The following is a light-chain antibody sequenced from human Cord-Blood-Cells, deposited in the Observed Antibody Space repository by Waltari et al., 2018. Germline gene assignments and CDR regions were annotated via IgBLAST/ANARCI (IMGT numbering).Light chain of an antibody. V-gene: IGKV3-20*01. CDR2: GAS. CDR1: QSVSSSY. J-gene: IGKJ2*03. Sequence: LSCRASQSVSSSYLAWYQQKPGQAPRLLIYGASSRATGIPDRFSGSGSGTDFTLTISRLEPEDFAVYYCQQYGSSPYSFGQGTKLEIK. CDR3: QQYGSSPYS.